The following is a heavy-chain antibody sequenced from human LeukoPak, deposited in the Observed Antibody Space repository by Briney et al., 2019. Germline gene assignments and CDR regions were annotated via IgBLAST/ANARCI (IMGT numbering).Heavy chain of an antibody. CDR1: GGSFSGYY. Sequence: SETLSLTCAVYGGSFSGYYWSWIRQPPGKGLEWIGEINHSGSTNYNPSLKSRVTISVDTSKNQFSLKLSSVTAADTAVYYCARIVTMALTGGWFDPWGQGTLVTVSS. D-gene: IGHD3-10*01. J-gene: IGHJ5*02. CDR3: ARIVTMALTGGWFDP. V-gene: IGHV4-34*01. CDR2: INHSGST.